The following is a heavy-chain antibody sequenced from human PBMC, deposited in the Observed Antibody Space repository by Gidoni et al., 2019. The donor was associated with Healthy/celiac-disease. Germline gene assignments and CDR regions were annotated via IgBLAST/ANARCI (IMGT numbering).Heavy chain of an antibody. CDR1: GGSISSSSYY. CDR3: ARVDSSSGRGRRYYYYGMDV. J-gene: IGHJ6*02. CDR2: IYYSGST. D-gene: IGHD6-6*01. Sequence: QLQLQESGPGLVKPSETLSLTCTVSGGSISSSSYYWGWIRQPPGKGLEWIGSIYYSGSTYYNPSLKSRVTISVDTSKNQFSLKLSSVTAADTAVYYCARVDSSSGRGRRYYYYGMDVWGQGTTVTVSS. V-gene: IGHV4-39*07.